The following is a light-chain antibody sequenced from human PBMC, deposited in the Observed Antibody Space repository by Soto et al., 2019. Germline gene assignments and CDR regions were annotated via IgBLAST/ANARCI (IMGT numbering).Light chain of an antibody. V-gene: IGKV3-11*01. J-gene: IGKJ4*01. CDR2: DAS. CDR1: QSVSSY. Sequence: EIVLTQSPATLSLSPGERATLSCRASQSVSSYLAWYQQKPGQAPRLLIYDASNRATGIPARFSGSGSGTDYTLTISSLEPEDFADYYCQQRGNRPLTFGGGTKVEIK. CDR3: QQRGNRPLT.